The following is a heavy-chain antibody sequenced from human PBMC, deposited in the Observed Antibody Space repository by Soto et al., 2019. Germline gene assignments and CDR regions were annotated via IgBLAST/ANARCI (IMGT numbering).Heavy chain of an antibody. J-gene: IGHJ6*02. CDR3: ARGTGAENTFYYYYGMDV. Sequence: SETLSLTFAVYGGSLSGYYSNWIRPPPWQCIEWTGLINHRRSTNYNPSLKTRVTISVDTPTNQFSLKLSSVTAADTAVYYCARGTGAENTFYYYYGMDVWGPGTTVTASS. D-gene: IGHD3-10*01. CDR2: INHRRST. CDR1: GGSLSGYY. V-gene: IGHV4-34*01.